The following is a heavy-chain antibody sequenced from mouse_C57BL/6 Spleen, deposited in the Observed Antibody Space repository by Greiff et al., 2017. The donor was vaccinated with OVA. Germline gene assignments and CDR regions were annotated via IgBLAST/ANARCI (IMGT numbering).Heavy chain of an antibody. CDR2: IDPSDSYT. V-gene: IGHV1-69*01. CDR1: GFTFTSYW. CDR3: ARRYYVDSSNDWYFDV. J-gene: IGHJ1*01. Sequence: VQLQQSGAELVMPGASVKLSCKASGFTFTSYWMHWVKQRPGQGLEWIGEIDPSDSYTNYNQKFKGKSTLTVDKSSSTAYMQLSSMTSEDSAVYYCARRYYVDSSNDWYFDVWGSGTTVTVSS. D-gene: IGHD1-1*01.